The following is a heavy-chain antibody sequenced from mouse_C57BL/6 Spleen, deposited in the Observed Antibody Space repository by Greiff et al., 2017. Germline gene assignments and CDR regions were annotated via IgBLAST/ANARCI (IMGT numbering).Heavy chain of an antibody. J-gene: IGHJ2*01. CDR1: GFTFSSYA. V-gene: IGHV5-4*01. D-gene: IGHD4-1*01. CDR2: ISDGGSYT. Sequence: EVKLVESGGGLVKPGGSLKLSCAASGFTFSSYAMSWVRQTPEKRLEWVATISDGGSYTYYPANVKGRFTISRDNAKNNLYLQMSHLKSEDTAMYYCARDELGLDYWGQGTTLTVSS. CDR3: ARDELGLDY.